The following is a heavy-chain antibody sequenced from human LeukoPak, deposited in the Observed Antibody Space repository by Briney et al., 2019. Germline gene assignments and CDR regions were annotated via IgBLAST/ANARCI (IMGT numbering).Heavy chain of an antibody. CDR3: AKEPQNYDSSGYYLPAGDY. J-gene: IGHJ4*02. D-gene: IGHD3-22*01. Sequence: GGSLRLSCAASGFTFSSYAMSWVRQAPGKGLEWVSTINGGGVNTHYADSVGGRFTISRDNSKNTLYLQMNSLRAEDTAVYYCAKEPQNYDSSGYYLPAGDYWGQGTLVTVSS. V-gene: IGHV3-23*01. CDR1: GFTFSSYA. CDR2: INGGGVNT.